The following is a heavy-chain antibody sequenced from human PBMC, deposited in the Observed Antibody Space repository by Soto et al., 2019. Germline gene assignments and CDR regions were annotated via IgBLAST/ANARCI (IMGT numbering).Heavy chain of an antibody. Sequence: QVQLVQSGAEVKKPGASVKVSCKASGYTFTSYGISWVRQAPGQGLEWMGWISAYNGNTNYAQKLQGRVTMTTDTSTRTAYMELRRMRSDDTAVYYCAKGYCTNGVCFGAFDTWGQGTMVTVSS. D-gene: IGHD2-8*01. CDR3: AKGYCTNGVCFGAFDT. V-gene: IGHV1-18*01. CDR1: GYTFTSYG. CDR2: ISAYNGNT. J-gene: IGHJ3*02.